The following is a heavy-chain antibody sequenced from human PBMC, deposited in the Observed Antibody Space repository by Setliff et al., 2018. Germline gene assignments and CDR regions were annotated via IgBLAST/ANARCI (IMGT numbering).Heavy chain of an antibody. CDR3: ARGEAMIVEQTDFDY. Sequence: ASVQVSCKASGYTFTGYYMHWVRQAPGQGLEWMGWINPNSGGTNYAQKFQGWVTMTRDTSISTAYMELGRLRSDDTAVYYCARGEAMIVEQTDFDYWGQGTLVTVSS. CDR1: GYTFTGYY. D-gene: IGHD3-22*01. J-gene: IGHJ4*02. V-gene: IGHV1-2*04. CDR2: INPNSGGT.